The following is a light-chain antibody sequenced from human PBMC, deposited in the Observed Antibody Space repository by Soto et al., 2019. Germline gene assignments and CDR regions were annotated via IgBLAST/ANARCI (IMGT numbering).Light chain of an antibody. CDR3: QQSYSTLT. CDR1: QGISSY. J-gene: IGKJ4*01. V-gene: IGKV1-39*01. Sequence: DLQMTQSPSSLSASLGDSVTIXXRASQGISSYLNWYQQKPGKAPEILIYAAYSLQSGVPSRFSGSGSGTDFTLTISNLQPEDFATYYCQQSYSTLTFGGGTKVDIK. CDR2: AAY.